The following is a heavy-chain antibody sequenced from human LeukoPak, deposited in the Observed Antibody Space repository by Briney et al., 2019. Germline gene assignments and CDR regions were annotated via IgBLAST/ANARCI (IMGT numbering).Heavy chain of an antibody. Sequence: ILLFGPAGYAQNFQGRVTINKDESTRTVYLEVTSLTSDDTAVYYCARDVHGDYGSGWFDPWGQGTLVSVSS. V-gene: IGHV1-69*05. CDR3: ARDVHGDYGSGWFDP. J-gene: IGHJ5*02. D-gene: IGHD4-17*01. CDR2: ILLFGPA.